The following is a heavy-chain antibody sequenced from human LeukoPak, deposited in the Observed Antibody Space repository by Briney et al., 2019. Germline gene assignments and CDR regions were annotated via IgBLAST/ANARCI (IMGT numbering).Heavy chain of an antibody. CDR3: ARVLVGSRYYDFWSGYYHFDY. J-gene: IGHJ4*02. CDR2: ISAYNGNT. CDR1: GYTFTSYG. D-gene: IGHD3-3*01. Sequence: ASVKVSCKASGYTFTSYGISWVRQAPGQGLEWMGWISAYNGNTNYAQKLQGRGTMTTDTSTSIAYMELRSLRSDDTAVYYCARVLVGSRYYDFWSGYYHFDYWGQGTLVTVSS. V-gene: IGHV1-18*01.